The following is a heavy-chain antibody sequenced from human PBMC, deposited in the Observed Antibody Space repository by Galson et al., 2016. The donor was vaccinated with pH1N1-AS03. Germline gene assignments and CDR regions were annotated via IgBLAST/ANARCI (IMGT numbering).Heavy chain of an antibody. D-gene: IGHD5-12*01. V-gene: IGHV4-30-2*01. Sequence: TLSLTCAVSGGSISSSGVYSWSWIRQPPGKGLEWIGNIYRSGSTYYSPSLKSRVTISIDRSQNQFSLKLTSVTAADTAVYYCARGSGGYGLDVWGQGTTVTVSS. J-gene: IGHJ6*02. CDR1: GGSISSSGVYS. CDR2: IYRSGST. CDR3: ARGSGGYGLDV.